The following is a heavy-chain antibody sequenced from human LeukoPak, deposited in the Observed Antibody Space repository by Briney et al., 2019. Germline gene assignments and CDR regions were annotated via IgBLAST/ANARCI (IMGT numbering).Heavy chain of an antibody. CDR3: AREKIPALVFDP. Sequence: GRSLRLSCAASGLPFSSYEMHWLRQAPGKGLELVALISVRSGNILYSDSVKGRFSVSRDNANNVLYLQMNSLRVEDTAVYYCAREKIPALVFDPWGQGTLVSVSP. CDR1: GLPFSSYE. V-gene: IGHV3-48*03. D-gene: IGHD6-13*01. CDR2: ISVRSGNI. J-gene: IGHJ5*02.